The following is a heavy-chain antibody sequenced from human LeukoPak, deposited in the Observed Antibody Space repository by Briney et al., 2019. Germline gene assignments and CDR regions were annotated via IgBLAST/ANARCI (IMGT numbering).Heavy chain of an antibody. CDR2: IYHSGIT. D-gene: IGHD2-15*01. V-gene: IGHV4-38-2*02. J-gene: IGHJ6*03. CDR3: ARDSDCSGGSCSFYYYYYMDV. Sequence: SETLSLTCTVSSYSISSGYYWGWIRQTPGKGLEWIASIYHSGITSYNPSLKSRVNIPVDTSKNQLSLNLSSVTAADTAVYYCARDSDCSGGSCSFYYYYYMDVWGKGTTVTISS. CDR1: SYSISSGYY.